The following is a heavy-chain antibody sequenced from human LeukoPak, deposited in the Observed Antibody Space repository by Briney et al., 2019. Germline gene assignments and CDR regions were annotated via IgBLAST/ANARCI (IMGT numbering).Heavy chain of an antibody. CDR3: AEALLGYSFDY. V-gene: IGHV4-34*01. J-gene: IGHJ4*02. CDR2: INHSGST. Sequence: SETLSLTCAVYGGSFSGYYWSWIRQPPGKGLEWIGEINHSGSTNYNPSLKSRVTISVDTSKNQFSLKLSSVTAADTAVYYCAEALLGYSFDYWGQGTLVTVSS. CDR1: GGSFSGYY. D-gene: IGHD7-27*01.